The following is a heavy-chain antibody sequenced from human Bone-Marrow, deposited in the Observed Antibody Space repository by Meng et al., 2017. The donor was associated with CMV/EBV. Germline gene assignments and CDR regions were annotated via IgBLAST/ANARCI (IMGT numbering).Heavy chain of an antibody. CDR3: AKESRRISYGGPFDY. D-gene: IGHD4/OR15-4a*01. J-gene: IGHJ4*02. CDR1: GFTFSSYG. V-gene: IGHV3-30*02. CDR2: IRYDGSNK. Sequence: GGSLRLSCAASGFTFSSYGMHWVRQAPGKGLEWVAFIRYDGSNKYYADSVKGRFTISRDNSKNTLYLQMNSLRVEDTAIYYCAKESRRISYGGPFDYWGQGTRVTVSS.